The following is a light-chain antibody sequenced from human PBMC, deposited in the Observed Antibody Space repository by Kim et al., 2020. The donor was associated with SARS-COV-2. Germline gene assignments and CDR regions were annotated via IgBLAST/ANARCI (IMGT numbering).Light chain of an antibody. CDR3: QAWDSATAV. J-gene: IGLJ3*02. CDR1: KLGDKY. CDR2: QDN. V-gene: IGLV3-1*01. Sequence: SYELTQPPSVSVSPGQTASITCSGDKLGDKYAYWYQQKAGQSPVLVIYQDNKRPSGIPERFSGSNSGNTATLTITGTQAMDEADYFCQAWDSATAVFGGG.